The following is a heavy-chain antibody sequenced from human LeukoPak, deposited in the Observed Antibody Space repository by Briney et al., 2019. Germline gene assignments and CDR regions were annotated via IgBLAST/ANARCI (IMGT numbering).Heavy chain of an antibody. V-gene: IGHV4-34*01. CDR1: GGSFSGYY. CDR3: ARGTHDYGDYVRSVWFDP. CDR2: INHSGST. J-gene: IGHJ5*02. D-gene: IGHD4-17*01. Sequence: SETLSLTCAVYGGSFSGYYWSWIRQPPGKGLEWIGEINHSGSTNYNPSLKSRVTISVDTSKKQLSLKVYSVTAADTAVYYCARGTHDYGDYVRSVWFDPWGQGTLVTVSS.